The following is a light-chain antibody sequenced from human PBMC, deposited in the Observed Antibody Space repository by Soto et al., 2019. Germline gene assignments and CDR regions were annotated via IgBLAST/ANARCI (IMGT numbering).Light chain of an antibody. CDR1: SSDVGGYNN. Sequence: QSVLTQHASVSGSPGRSITISCTGTSSDVGGYNNVSWYQQHPGKAPKLMIYDVSNRPSGVSNRFSGSKSGNTASLTISGLQAEDEADYYCSSYTSSSTVVFGGGTKVTVL. CDR2: DVS. V-gene: IGLV2-14*01. CDR3: SSYTSSSTVV. J-gene: IGLJ2*01.